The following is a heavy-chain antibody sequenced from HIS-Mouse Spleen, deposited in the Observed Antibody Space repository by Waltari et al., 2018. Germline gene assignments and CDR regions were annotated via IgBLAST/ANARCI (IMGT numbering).Heavy chain of an antibody. CDR2: IYYSGST. CDR3: AREIPYSSSWYDWYFDL. V-gene: IGHV4-39*07. D-gene: IGHD6-13*01. J-gene: IGHJ2*01. Sequence: QLQLQESGPGLVKPSETLSLPCTVSGGSIRRRSYHLGRIRQPPGKGLEWIGSIYYSGSTYYNPSLKSRVTISVDTSKNQFSLKLSSVTAADTAVYYCAREIPYSSSWYDWYFDLWGRGTLVTVSS. CDR1: GGSIRRRSYH.